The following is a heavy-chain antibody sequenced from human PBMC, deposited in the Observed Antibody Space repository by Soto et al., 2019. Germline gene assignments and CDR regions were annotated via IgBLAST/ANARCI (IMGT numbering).Heavy chain of an antibody. CDR2: IYPGDSDT. Sequence: EVQLVQSGAEVKKPGESLKISCKGSGYSFTNYWIAWVRQMPGKGLEWMVMIYPGDSDTRYSRSFQGQVTISADKSISTAYLQWSSLKASDTAMYYCARLSGSGSNAFDTWGQGTLVTVSS. CDR3: ARLSGSGSNAFDT. D-gene: IGHD2-15*01. J-gene: IGHJ5*02. CDR1: GYSFTNYW. V-gene: IGHV5-51*03.